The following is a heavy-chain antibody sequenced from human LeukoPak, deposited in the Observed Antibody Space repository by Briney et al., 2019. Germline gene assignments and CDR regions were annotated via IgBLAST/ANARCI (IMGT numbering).Heavy chain of an antibody. V-gene: IGHV3-66*01. J-gene: IGHJ6*02. CDR2: IYSGGST. CDR1: GFTFSSYA. CDR3: ARDRPLRSSSPKPYYYYGMDV. D-gene: IGHD2-2*01. Sequence: GGSLRLSCAASGFTFSSYAMSWVRQAPGKGLEWVSVIYSGGSTYYADSVKGRFTISRDNSKNTLYLQMNSLRAEDTAVYYCARDRPLRSSSPKPYYYYGMDVWGQGTTVTVSS.